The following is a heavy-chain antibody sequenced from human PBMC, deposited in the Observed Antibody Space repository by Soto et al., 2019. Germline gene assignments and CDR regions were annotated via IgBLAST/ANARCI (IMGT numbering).Heavy chain of an antibody. CDR2: ISAYNGDT. CDR3: ARDRRGSTSMFDY. J-gene: IGHJ4*02. Sequence: QVQLVQSGAEVKNPGASVRVSCKASGYTFTDYGVSWVRQAPGQGLEWMGWISAYNGDTNYAQKFQGRVTMTTVTSTSTAYMELGSLRSDDTAIYYCARDRRGSTSMFDYWGQGTLVTVSS. D-gene: IGHD1-26*01. CDR1: GYTFTDYG. V-gene: IGHV1-18*04.